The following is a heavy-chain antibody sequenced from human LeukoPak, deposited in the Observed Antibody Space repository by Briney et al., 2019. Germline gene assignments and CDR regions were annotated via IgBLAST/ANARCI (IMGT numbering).Heavy chain of an antibody. J-gene: IGHJ4*02. CDR2: IYSGGDT. CDR3: ATRDRNNGVDY. CDR1: ELTVYNSY. Sequence: GGSLRLSCAVSELTVYNSYMSWVRQAPGKGLGWVSIIYSGGDTFYVDSVKGRFTISRDKSKNTVYLQMNSLRAEDTAVYYCATRDRNNGVDYWGQGTQVTLSS. D-gene: IGHD2-8*01. V-gene: IGHV3-53*01.